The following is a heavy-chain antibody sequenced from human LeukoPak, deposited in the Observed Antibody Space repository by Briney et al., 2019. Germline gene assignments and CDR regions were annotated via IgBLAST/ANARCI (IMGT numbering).Heavy chain of an antibody. CDR3: AKLDYDSSGTDC. V-gene: IGHV3-30*18. Sequence: GGSLRLSCVTSGFTFSSYAMHWVRQAPGKGLEWVAVISYDGIYEYYADSLKGRFTISRDSSGSTLYLQMSSLRAEDTAVYYCAKLDYDSSGTDCWGQGTLVTVSS. CDR1: GFTFSSYA. J-gene: IGHJ4*02. D-gene: IGHD3-22*01. CDR2: ISYDGIYE.